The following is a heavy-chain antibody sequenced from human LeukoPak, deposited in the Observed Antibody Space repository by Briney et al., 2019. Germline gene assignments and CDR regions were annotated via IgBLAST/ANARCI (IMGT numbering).Heavy chain of an antibody. J-gene: IGHJ3*02. D-gene: IGHD3-22*01. CDR1: GFTFNNYA. V-gene: IGHV3-23*01. CDR2: ISGGGDGT. Sequence: GGSLRLSCAASGFTFNNYAMSWVRQAPGKGLEWVSTISGGGDGTYYADSVRGRFAISRDNSKNTLYLQMNSLRAEDAAVYYCARADPSHYYDSSGTHDAFDIWGQGTMVTVSS. CDR3: ARADPSHYYDSSGTHDAFDI.